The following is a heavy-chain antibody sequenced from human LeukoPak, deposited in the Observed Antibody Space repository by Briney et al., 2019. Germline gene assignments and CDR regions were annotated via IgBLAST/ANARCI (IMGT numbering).Heavy chain of an antibody. J-gene: IGHJ4*02. D-gene: IGHD4/OR15-4a*01. V-gene: IGHV3-23*01. CDR1: GFTLSSYA. Sequence: GGSLRLSCAAYGFTLSSYAMSWVRQGPGKGLEWVSAISVSGNTYHADSVKGRFTISRDSSKNTLYLQMNSLRAEDTAVYYCARRAGAYSHPYDYWGQGTLVTVSS. CDR3: ARRAGAYSHPYDY. CDR2: ISVSGNT.